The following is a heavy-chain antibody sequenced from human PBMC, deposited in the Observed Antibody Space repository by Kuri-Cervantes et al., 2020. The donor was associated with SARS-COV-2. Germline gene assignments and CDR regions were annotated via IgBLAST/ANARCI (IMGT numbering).Heavy chain of an antibody. CDR3: VRGGDGRIVGGDY. Sequence: GGSLRLSCAASGFTFSSHGMHWVRQVPGTGLVWVSRITSNGSTTTYADSVKGRFTISRDNAKNTLYLPMNSLRAEETALYYCVRGGDGRIVGGDYWGQGILVTVSS. CDR1: GFTFSSHG. J-gene: IGHJ4*02. V-gene: IGHV3-74*01. CDR2: ITSNGSTT. D-gene: IGHD5-24*01.